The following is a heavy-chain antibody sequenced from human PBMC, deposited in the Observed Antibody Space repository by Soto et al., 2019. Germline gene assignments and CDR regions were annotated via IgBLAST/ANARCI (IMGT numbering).Heavy chain of an antibody. J-gene: IGHJ5*02. V-gene: IGHV4-59*01. CDR1: GGSISTYY. Sequence: QVHLQESGPGLVKPSETLSLTCSVSGGSISTYYWSWIRQTPGEGLEWIGYVYYSGNTNYNPTLKRRVTISVDTSKNQFSLNLNSVTAADTAVYYCARGAHWFDPWGQGTLVTVSS. D-gene: IGHD1-26*01. CDR2: VYYSGNT. CDR3: ARGAHWFDP.